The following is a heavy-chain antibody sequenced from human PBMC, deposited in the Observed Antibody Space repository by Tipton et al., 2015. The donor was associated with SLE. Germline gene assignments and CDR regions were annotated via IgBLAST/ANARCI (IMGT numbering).Heavy chain of an antibody. CDR3: ARRNSDYYYALDV. CDR1: GFTFSSYA. J-gene: IGHJ6*02. V-gene: IGHV3-23*01. Sequence: GSLRLSCAASGFTFSSYAMSWVREAPGKGLEWLSAITGGGGGIFYADSVTGRFTISRDNSKNTLYLQMNNLRADDTALYYCARRNSDYYYALDVWGQGTTVTVSS. CDR2: ITGGGGGI. D-gene: IGHD4-23*01.